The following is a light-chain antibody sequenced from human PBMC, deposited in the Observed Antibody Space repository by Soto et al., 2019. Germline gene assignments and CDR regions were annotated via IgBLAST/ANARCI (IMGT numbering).Light chain of an antibody. CDR3: QQYNKWPVFT. CDR2: GAS. Sequence: IVMTQSPATLSVSPGERATLSCRASQSVASNLAWYQQRLGQAPRLLVYGASTRATGIPARFSDSGSGTEFTLTISSVQSEDFAVYYCQQYNKWPVFTFGPGTRVDIK. CDR1: QSVASN. J-gene: IGKJ3*01. V-gene: IGKV3-15*01.